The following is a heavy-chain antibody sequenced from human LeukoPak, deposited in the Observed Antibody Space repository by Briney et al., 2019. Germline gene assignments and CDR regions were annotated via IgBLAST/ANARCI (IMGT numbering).Heavy chain of an antibody. V-gene: IGHV3-23*01. CDR1: GFTFSSYG. CDR2: ITGNGANT. Sequence: GGSLRLSCAASGFTFSSYGMSWVRQAPGKGLEWVSAITGNGANTFYADSVKGRFTISRDNSKNTMYLQMNSLRAEDTALYYCARDRSGSYPNWFDPWGQGTLVTVSS. J-gene: IGHJ5*02. CDR3: ARDRSGSYPNWFDP. D-gene: IGHD3-10*01.